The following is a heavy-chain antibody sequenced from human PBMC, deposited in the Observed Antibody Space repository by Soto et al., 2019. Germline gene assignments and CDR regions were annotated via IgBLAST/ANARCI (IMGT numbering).Heavy chain of an antibody. V-gene: IGHV1-3*01. CDR2: INVGNGNT. CDR3: ARGLPTTVTILQS. J-gene: IGHJ5*02. CDR1: GFPFAGNT. Sequence: QVQLVQSGAEVKKPGASVKVSCKASGFPFAGNTVLWVRQAPGQGLEWMGWINVGNGNTKLSQKFQGRFTLARDTSASTAYMELSSLRSEDTAVYYCARGLPTTVTILQSSGQGTLVTVAS. D-gene: IGHD4-17*01.